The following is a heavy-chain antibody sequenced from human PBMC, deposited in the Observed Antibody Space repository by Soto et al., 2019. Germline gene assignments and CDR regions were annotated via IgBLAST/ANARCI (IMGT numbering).Heavy chain of an antibody. CDR2: ISGSGGST. CDR3: ATFSGYTPDMDP. CDR1: GFTFSSYA. D-gene: IGHD3-22*01. V-gene: IGHV3-23*01. Sequence: GGSLRLSCAASGFTFSSYAMIWVRQAPGKGLEWVSAISGSGGSTYYADSVKGRFTISRDNSKNTLYLQMNSLRAEDTAVYYCATFSGYTPDMDPWGQGTLVTVSS. J-gene: IGHJ5*02.